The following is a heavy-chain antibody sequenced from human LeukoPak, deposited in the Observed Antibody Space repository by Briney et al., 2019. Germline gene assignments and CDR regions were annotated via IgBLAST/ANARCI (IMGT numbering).Heavy chain of an antibody. CDR1: GYTFTGYY. CDR2: INPNSSGT. Sequence: ASVKVSCKASGYTFTGYYMHWVRQAPGQGLEWMGWINPNSSGTNYAQKFQGRVTMTRDTSISTAYMELSRLRSDDTAVYYCARANRPATARFPLYFDYWGQGTLVTVSS. D-gene: IGHD2-2*01. V-gene: IGHV1-2*02. CDR3: ARANRPATARFPLYFDY. J-gene: IGHJ4*02.